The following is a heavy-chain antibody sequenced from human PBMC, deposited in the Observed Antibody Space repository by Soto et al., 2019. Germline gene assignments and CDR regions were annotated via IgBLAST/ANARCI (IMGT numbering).Heavy chain of an antibody. Sequence: GGSLRLSCAASGFTFSSYAMSWVRQAPGKGLEWVSTISGTGGSTYYPDSVKGRFTISRDNSKNTVYLQMNSLRAEDAAVYYCAKEMTSGYYLFDYWGQGTLVTVAS. CDR3: AKEMTSGYYLFDY. CDR2: ISGTGGST. CDR1: GFTFSSYA. J-gene: IGHJ4*02. V-gene: IGHV3-23*01. D-gene: IGHD3-22*01.